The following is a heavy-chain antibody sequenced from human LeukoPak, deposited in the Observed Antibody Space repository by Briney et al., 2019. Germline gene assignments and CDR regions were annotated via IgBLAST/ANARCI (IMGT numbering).Heavy chain of an antibody. CDR1: GSTFSSYA. Sequence: SVKVSCKASGSTFSSYAISWVRQAPGQGLEWMGRIIPILGIANYAQKFQGRVTITADKSTSTAYMELSSLRSEDTAVYYCARDLQYSYGFPLDYWGQGTLVTVSS. CDR3: ARDLQYSYGFPLDY. V-gene: IGHV1-69*04. CDR2: IIPILGIA. J-gene: IGHJ4*02. D-gene: IGHD5-18*01.